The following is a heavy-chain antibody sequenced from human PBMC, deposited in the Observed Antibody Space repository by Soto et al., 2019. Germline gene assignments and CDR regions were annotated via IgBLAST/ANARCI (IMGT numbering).Heavy chain of an antibody. Sequence: QVQLVQSGAEVKKPGASVKVSCKASGYTFTSYGITWVRQAPGQGLEWMGWISAYNGNTNYAQKLQGRVTMTTDTSTSTAYMELRSLRSDDTAVYYCAREAASAERDYYYGMDVWGQGTTVTVSS. CDR3: AREAASAERDYYYGMDV. D-gene: IGHD6-25*01. V-gene: IGHV1-18*01. CDR2: ISAYNGNT. J-gene: IGHJ6*02. CDR1: GYTFTSYG.